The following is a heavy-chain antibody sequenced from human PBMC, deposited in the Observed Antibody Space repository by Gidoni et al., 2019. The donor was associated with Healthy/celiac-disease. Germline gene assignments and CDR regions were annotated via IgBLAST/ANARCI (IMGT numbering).Heavy chain of an antibody. CDR1: GGSISSYY. D-gene: IGHD3-3*01. J-gene: IGHJ5*02. Sequence: QVQLQASGPGLVKPSATLSLTCIVPGGSISSYYWSWIRQPPGKGLEWIGNIYYSGSSNYNPYLKSRVTISVDTSKNQFSLKLNSVTAADTAVYYCARASGYDFWSGYYYTRWFDIWGQGTLVTVSS. CDR3: ARASGYDFWSGYYYTRWFDI. CDR2: IYYSGSS. V-gene: IGHV4-59*01.